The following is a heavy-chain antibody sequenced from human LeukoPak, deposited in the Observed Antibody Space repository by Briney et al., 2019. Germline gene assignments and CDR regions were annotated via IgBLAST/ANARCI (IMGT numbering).Heavy chain of an antibody. Sequence: SVKVSCKASGYTFTSYDINWVRQAPGQGLEWMGGIIPIFGTANYAQKFQGRVTITADESTSTAYMELSSLRSEDTAVYYCARFMFGVVIMADAFDIWGQGTMVTVSS. V-gene: IGHV1-69*13. J-gene: IGHJ3*02. D-gene: IGHD3-3*02. CDR1: GYTFTSYD. CDR3: ARFMFGVVIMADAFDI. CDR2: IIPIFGTA.